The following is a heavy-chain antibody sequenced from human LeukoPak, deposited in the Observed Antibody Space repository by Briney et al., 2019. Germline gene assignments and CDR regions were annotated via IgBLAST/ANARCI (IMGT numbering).Heavy chain of an antibody. J-gene: IGHJ5*02. CDR1: GGSISSGSYY. D-gene: IGHD3-10*01. V-gene: IGHV4-61*02. Sequence: SETLSLTCTVSGGSISSGSYYWSWIRQPAGKGLEWIGRIYTCGSTNYNPSLKSRVTISVDTSKNQFSLKLSSVTAADTAVYYCARDQIGSYYYGSGSYYWFDPWGQGTLVTVSS. CDR3: ARDQIGSYYYGSGSYYWFDP. CDR2: IYTCGST.